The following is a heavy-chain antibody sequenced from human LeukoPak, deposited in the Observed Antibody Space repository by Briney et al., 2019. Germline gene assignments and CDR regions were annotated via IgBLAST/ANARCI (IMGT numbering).Heavy chain of an antibody. CDR1: GGSISSYY. D-gene: IGHD2-8*01. CDR2: IYYSGST. CDR3: ARGLLYHY. Sequence: SETLSLTCTVSGGSISSYYWSWIRQPPGKGLEWIGYIYYSGSTNYNPSLKSRVTISVDTSKNQFSLKLSSVTAADTAVHYYARGLLYHYWGQGTLVTVSS. V-gene: IGHV4-59*01. J-gene: IGHJ4*02.